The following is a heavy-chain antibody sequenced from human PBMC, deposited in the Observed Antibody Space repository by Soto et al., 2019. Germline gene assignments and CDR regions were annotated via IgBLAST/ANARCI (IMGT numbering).Heavy chain of an antibody. CDR1: GFTFSSYS. J-gene: IGHJ6*02. CDR3: ARVCLGDYYYRMDV. V-gene: IGHV3-48*01. Sequence: EVQLVESGGGLVQPGGSLRLSCAASGFTFSSYSMNWVRQAPGKGLEWVSYISSSSSTIYYADSVKGRFTISRDNAKNSLYLQMNILRAEDTPLSYCARVCLGDYYYRMDVWGQGTTVTVSS. CDR2: ISSSSSTI.